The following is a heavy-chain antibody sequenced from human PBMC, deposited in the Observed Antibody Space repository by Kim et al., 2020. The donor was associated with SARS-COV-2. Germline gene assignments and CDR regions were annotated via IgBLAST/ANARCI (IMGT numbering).Heavy chain of an antibody. CDR3: AKDPAAAGTVNWFDP. V-gene: IGHV3-23*01. J-gene: IGHJ5*02. CDR1: GFTFSSYA. CDR2: ISGIGGST. Sequence: GGSLRLSCAASGFTFSSYAMSWVRQAPGKGLEWVSAISGIGGSTYYADSVKGRFTISRDNSKNTLYLQMNSLRAEDTAVYYCAKDPAAAGTVNWFDPWGQGTLVTVSS. D-gene: IGHD6-13*01.